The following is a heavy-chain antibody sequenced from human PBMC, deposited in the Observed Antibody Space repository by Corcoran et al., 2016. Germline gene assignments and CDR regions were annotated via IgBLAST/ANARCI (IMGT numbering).Heavy chain of an antibody. V-gene: IGHV4-34*01. CDR1: GGSFSGYY. CDR2: INHSGST. CDR3: ARGGYSSGWSWFDP. D-gene: IGHD6-19*01. Sequence: QVQLQQWGAGLLKPSETLSLTCAVYGGSFSGYYWSWIRQPPGKGLEWIGEINHSGSTNYNPSLKSRVTISVDTSKNQFSLKLSSVTAADTAVYYWARGGYSSGWSWFDPWGQGTLVTVSS. J-gene: IGHJ5*02.